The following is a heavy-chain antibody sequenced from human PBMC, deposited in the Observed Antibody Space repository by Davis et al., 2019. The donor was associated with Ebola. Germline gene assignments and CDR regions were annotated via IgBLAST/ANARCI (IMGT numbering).Heavy chain of an antibody. J-gene: IGHJ4*02. Sequence: GESLKISCAASGFTVSSNYMSWVRQAPGKGPEWVSVIYSGGSTYYADSVKGRFTISRDNAKNSLYLQMNSLRAEDTAVYYCARSLEYYYDSSGYHTTYYFDYWGQGTLVTVSS. D-gene: IGHD3-22*01. V-gene: IGHV3-53*01. CDR2: IYSGGST. CDR3: ARSLEYYYDSSGYHTTYYFDY. CDR1: GFTVSSNY.